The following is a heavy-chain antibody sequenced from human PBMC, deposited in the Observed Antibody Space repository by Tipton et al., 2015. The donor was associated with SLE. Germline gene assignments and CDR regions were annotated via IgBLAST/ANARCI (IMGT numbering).Heavy chain of an antibody. CDR3: ARELGYSSL. CDR1: GGSISSGGYS. D-gene: IGHD6-19*01. Sequence: TLSLTCAVSGGSISSGGYSWSWIRQPPGKGLEWIGYIYHSGSTYYNPSLKSRVTISVDRSKNQFSLKLSSVTAADTAVYYCARELGYSSLWGQGTLVTVSS. CDR2: IYHSGST. V-gene: IGHV4-30-2*01. J-gene: IGHJ4*02.